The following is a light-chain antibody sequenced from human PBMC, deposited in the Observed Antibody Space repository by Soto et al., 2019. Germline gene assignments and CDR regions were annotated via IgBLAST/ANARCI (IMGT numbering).Light chain of an antibody. CDR2: KAS. CDR3: QQYKSYNT. J-gene: IGKJ5*01. Sequence: DIQMTQSPSSLSASVGDRVTITCRASQSISSYLNWYQQKPGKAPKLLISKASTLERGVPSRFSGSGSVTDFTLTISSLQPDDFATYYCQQYKSYNTFGQGTRLEIK. V-gene: IGKV1-5*03. CDR1: QSISSY.